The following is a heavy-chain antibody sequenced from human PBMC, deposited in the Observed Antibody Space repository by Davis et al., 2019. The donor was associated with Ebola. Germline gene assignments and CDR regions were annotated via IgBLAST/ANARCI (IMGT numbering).Heavy chain of an antibody. CDR3: ARLERGYSSGWYREYFDY. CDR1: GFTFSSYA. J-gene: IGHJ4*02. D-gene: IGHD6-19*01. Sequence: GGSLKLSCAASGFTFSSYAMSWVRQAPGKGLEWVSAISGSGGSTYYADSVKGRFTISRDNSKNTLYLQMNSLRAEDTAVYYCARLERGYSSGWYREYFDYWGQGTLVTVSS. CDR2: ISGSGGST. V-gene: IGHV3-23*01.